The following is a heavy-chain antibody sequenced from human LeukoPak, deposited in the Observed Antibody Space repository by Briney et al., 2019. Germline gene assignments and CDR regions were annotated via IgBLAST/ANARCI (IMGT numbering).Heavy chain of an antibody. CDR2: IIPILGIA. D-gene: IGHD5-12*01. CDR3: ARAPGYGSSCFDP. CDR1: GGTFSSYT. Sequence: ASVKVSCKASGGTFSSYTTSWVRQAPGQGLEWMERIIPILGIANYAQKFQGRVTITADKSTSTAYMELSSLRSEDTAVYYCARAPGYGSSCFDPWGQGTLVTVSS. V-gene: IGHV1-69*02. J-gene: IGHJ5*02.